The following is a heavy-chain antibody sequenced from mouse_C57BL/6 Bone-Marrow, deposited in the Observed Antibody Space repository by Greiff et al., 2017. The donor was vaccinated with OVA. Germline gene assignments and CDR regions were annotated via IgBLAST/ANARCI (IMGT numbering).Heavy chain of an antibody. J-gene: IGHJ3*01. D-gene: IGHD1-1*01. CDR1: GYAFSSYW. CDR2: IYPGDGDT. Sequence: VQLVESGAELVKPGASVKISCKASGYAFSSYWMNWVKQRPGKGLEWIGQIYPGDGDTNYNGKFKGKATLTADKSSSTAYMQLSSLTSEDSAVYFCAVLRRFAYWGQETLVTVSA. V-gene: IGHV1-80*01. CDR3: AVLRRFAY.